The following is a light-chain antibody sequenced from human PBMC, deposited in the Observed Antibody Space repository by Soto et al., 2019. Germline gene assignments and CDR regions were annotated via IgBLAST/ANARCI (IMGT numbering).Light chain of an antibody. CDR1: SSDVGDYNY. Sequence: QSALTQPASVSGSPGQSITISCIGTSSDVGDYNYVSWYQQHPGKAPKLMIYDVSNRPSGVSNRFSGSKSGNTASLTISGLQAEDEAAYYCSSYTSSSAPVVFGGGTKLTVL. CDR2: DVS. CDR3: SSYTSSSAPVV. J-gene: IGLJ2*01. V-gene: IGLV2-14*01.